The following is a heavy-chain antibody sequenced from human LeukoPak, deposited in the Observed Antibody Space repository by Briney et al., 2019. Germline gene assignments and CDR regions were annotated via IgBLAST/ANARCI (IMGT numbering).Heavy chain of an antibody. V-gene: IGHV3-43D*03. CDR1: GFTFDDYA. CDR3: AKDRRPYYDFWNGYYQIDY. Sequence: GGSLRLSCAASGFTFDDYAMHWVRQAPGKGLEWVSLISWDGGSTYYADSVKGRFTISRDNSKNSLYLQMNSLRAEDTALYYCAKDRRPYYDFWNGYYQIDYWGQGTLVTVSS. D-gene: IGHD3/OR15-3a*01. J-gene: IGHJ4*02. CDR2: ISWDGGST.